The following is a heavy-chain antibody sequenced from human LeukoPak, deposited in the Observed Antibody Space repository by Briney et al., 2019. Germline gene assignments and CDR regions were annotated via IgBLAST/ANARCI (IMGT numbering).Heavy chain of an antibody. D-gene: IGHD1-26*01. V-gene: IGHV5-10-1*01. CDR2: IDPSDSYT. CDR1: GYSFTNYW. CDR3: AGEGPYGNY. J-gene: IGHJ4*02. Sequence: GESLKISCKGSGYSFTNYWITWVRQPPGKGLEWMGRIDPSDSYTNYSPSLQGHVTISVDKSITTAYLQWSSLKASDTAMYYCAGEGPYGNYWGQGTLVTVSS.